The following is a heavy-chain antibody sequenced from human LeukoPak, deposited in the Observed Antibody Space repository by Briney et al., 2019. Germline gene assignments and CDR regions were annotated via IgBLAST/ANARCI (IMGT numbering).Heavy chain of an antibody. J-gene: IGHJ5*01. CDR2: IGGGSYGT. CDR1: GFTFNIYA. V-gene: IGHV3-23*01. D-gene: IGHD3-22*01. CDR3: AKRGDTSGYYDS. Sequence: GGSLRLSCAASGFTFNIYAMNWVRQAPGKGPEWVSAIGGGSYGTYYADSVRGRFAISRDNSKNTLYLQMNSLRVEDTAVYYCAKRGDTSGYYDSWGQGTLVTVSS.